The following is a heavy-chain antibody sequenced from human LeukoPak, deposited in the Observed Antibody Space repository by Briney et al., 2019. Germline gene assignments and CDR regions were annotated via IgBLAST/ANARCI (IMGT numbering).Heavy chain of an antibody. CDR1: GFTFSSYW. CDR3: ARSGWPYYFDY. V-gene: IGHV3-74*01. D-gene: IGHD3-22*01. Sequence: GGSLRLSCAASGFTFSSYWLHWVRQAPGKGLVWVSRIHSDGSSTSYADSVRGRFTISRDDAKSTLYLQMNSLRAEDTAVYYCARSGWPYYFDYWGQGTLVTVSS. J-gene: IGHJ4*02. CDR2: IHSDGSST.